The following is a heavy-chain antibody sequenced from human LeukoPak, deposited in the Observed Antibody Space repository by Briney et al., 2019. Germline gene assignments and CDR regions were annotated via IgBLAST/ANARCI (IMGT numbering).Heavy chain of an antibody. CDR1: GGSISSYH. V-gene: IGHV4-4*07. D-gene: IGHD2-2*01. Sequence: SETLSLTCSVSGGSISSYHWSWIRQPAGKGLEWIGRIYTSGSTNYNPSLKSRVTMSVDTSKNQFSLKLSSVTAADTAVYYCARSSSWLGYYYMDVWGKGTTVTVSS. CDR3: ARSSSWLGYYYMDV. J-gene: IGHJ6*03. CDR2: IYTSGST.